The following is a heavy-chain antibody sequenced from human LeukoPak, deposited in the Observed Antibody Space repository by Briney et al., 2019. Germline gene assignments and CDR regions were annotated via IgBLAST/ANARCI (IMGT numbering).Heavy chain of an antibody. CDR1: GYTFTGYY. CDR2: INPSGGST. V-gene: IGHV1-46*01. J-gene: IGHJ4*02. Sequence: ASVKVSCKASGYTFTGYYMHWVRQAPGQGLEWMGIINPSGGSTSYAQKFQGRVTMTRDTSTSTVYMELSSLRSEDTAVYYCARDYYDSSGYYNRADDYWGQGTLVTVSS. D-gene: IGHD3-22*01. CDR3: ARDYYDSSGYYNRADDY.